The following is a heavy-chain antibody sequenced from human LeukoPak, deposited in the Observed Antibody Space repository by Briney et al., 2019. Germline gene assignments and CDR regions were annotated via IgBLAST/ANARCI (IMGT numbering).Heavy chain of an antibody. J-gene: IGHJ3*02. Sequence: KPSETLSLTCTVSGGSISSYYWSWIRQPPGKGLEWLGYIYYSGSTNYNPSLKSRVTISVDTSKNQFSLKLSSVTAADTAVFYCARDLMRPRDIDAFDIWGQGTMVTVSS. CDR1: GGSISSYY. CDR2: IYYSGST. CDR3: ARDLMRPRDIDAFDI. D-gene: IGHD3-9*01. V-gene: IGHV4-59*01.